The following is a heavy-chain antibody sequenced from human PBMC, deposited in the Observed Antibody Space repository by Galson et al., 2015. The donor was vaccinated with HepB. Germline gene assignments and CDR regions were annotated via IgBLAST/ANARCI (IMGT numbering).Heavy chain of an antibody. CDR2: IYSSGKA. D-gene: IGHD4-11*01. CDR3: ARAPSKVYFDL. CDR1: GGSISQYY. J-gene: IGHJ4*02. Sequence: SETLSLTCTVSGGSISQYYWSWIRQPAGKGPEWIGRIYSSGKANYSPSLQSRVTMSLETSKNQFSLKLNSVTAADTAVYYCARAPSKVYFDLWGQGTPVTVAS. V-gene: IGHV4-4*07.